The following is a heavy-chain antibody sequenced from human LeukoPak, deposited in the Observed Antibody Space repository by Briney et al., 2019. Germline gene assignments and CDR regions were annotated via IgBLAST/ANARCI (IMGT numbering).Heavy chain of an antibody. Sequence: SETLSLTCTVSGGSISSYYWSWVRQPPGKGLEWLGYIYYSGSTNYNPSLKSRVTISVDTSKNQFSLKLSSVTAADTAVYYCARGRTRYCSGGSCPQGWFDPWGQGTLVTVSS. CDR3: ARGRTRYCSGGSCPQGWFDP. D-gene: IGHD2-15*01. V-gene: IGHV4-59*01. CDR2: IYYSGST. CDR1: GGSISSYY. J-gene: IGHJ5*02.